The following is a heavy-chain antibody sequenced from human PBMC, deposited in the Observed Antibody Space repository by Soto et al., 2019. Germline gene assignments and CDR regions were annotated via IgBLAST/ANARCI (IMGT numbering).Heavy chain of an antibody. V-gene: IGHV3-21*01. CDR3: ARDLRGSYYYYYYGMDV. CDR1: GVTFSSYS. J-gene: IGHJ6*02. D-gene: IGHD1-26*01. CDR2: ISSSSSYI. Sequence: GGSLRLSCASSGVTFSSYSMNWVRQAPGKGLEWVSSISSSSSYIYYADSVKGRFTISRDNAKNSLYLQMNSLRAEDTAVYYCARDLRGSYYYYYYGMDVWGQGTTVTVSS.